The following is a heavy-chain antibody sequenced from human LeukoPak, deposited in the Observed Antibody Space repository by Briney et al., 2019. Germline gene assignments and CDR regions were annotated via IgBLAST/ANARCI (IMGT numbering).Heavy chain of an antibody. Sequence: SVKVSCKASGGTFSSYAISWVRQAPGQGLEWMGRIIPILGIANYAQKFQGRVTITADKSTSTAYMEQSSLRSEDTAVYYCATVAGREFDYWGQGTLVTVSS. CDR3: ATVAGREFDY. CDR1: GGTFSSYA. V-gene: IGHV1-69*04. J-gene: IGHJ4*02. D-gene: IGHD6-19*01. CDR2: IIPILGIA.